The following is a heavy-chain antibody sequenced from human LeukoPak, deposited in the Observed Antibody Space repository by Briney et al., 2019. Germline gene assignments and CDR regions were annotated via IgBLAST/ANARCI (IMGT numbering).Heavy chain of an antibody. Sequence: PSETLSLTCTVSGGSISNYYWTWIRQPPGKGLEWIGYISYSGSTDYNPSLKSRVTISSDPSKNQFSLRLSSVTAADTAVYYCAGGEKTKQPLGYWGQGTLVTVSS. D-gene: IGHD7-27*01. J-gene: IGHJ4*02. CDR2: ISYSGST. V-gene: IGHV4-59*08. CDR1: GGSISNYY. CDR3: AGGEKTKQPLGY.